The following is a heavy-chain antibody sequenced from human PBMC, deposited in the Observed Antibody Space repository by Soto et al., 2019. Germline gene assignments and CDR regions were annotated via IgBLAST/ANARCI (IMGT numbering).Heavy chain of an antibody. CDR2: ISWNSGSI. CDR1: GFTFDDYA. CDR3: AKDRHNDYSNDYYYYGMDV. J-gene: IGHJ6*02. V-gene: IGHV3-9*01. D-gene: IGHD4-4*01. Sequence: EVQLVESGGGLVQPGRSLRLSCAASGFTFDDYAMHWVRQAPGKGLEWVSGISWNSGSIGYADSVKGRFTISRDNAKNSLYLQMNSLRAEDTALYYCAKDRHNDYSNDYYYYGMDVWGQGTTVTVSS.